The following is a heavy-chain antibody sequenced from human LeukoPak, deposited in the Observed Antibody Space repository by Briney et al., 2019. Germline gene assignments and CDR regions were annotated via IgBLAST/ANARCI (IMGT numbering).Heavy chain of an antibody. D-gene: IGHD6-19*01. CDR2: INPNSGGT. CDR1: GYTFTGYY. J-gene: IGHJ4*02. V-gene: IGHV1-2*02. Sequence: GASVKVSCKASGYTFTGYYLHLVRQAPGQGLEWMGWINPNSGGTNYAQKFQGRVTMTRDTSISTAYMELSRLRSDDTAVYYCARIAVAGYFDYWGQGTLVTVSS. CDR3: ARIAVAGYFDY.